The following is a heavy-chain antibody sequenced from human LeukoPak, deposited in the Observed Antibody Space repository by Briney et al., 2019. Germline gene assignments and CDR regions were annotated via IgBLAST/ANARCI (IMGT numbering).Heavy chain of an antibody. CDR1: GYTFTSYD. J-gene: IGHJ6*02. V-gene: IGHV1-8*01. CDR3: ASRWSGGNPGISPYYYYYGMDV. CDR2: MNPNSGNT. Sequence: GASVKVSCKASGYTFTSYDINWVRQATGQGLEWMGWMNPNSGNTGYAQKFQGRVTMTRNTSISTAYMELSSLRSEDTAVYYCASRWSGGNPGISPYYYYYGMDVWGQGTTVTVSS. D-gene: IGHD4-23*01.